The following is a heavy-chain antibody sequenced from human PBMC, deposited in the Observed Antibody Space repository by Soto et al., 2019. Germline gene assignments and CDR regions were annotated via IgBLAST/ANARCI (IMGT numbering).Heavy chain of an antibody. J-gene: IGHJ5*02. CDR2: IDPSDSYT. V-gene: IGHV5-10-1*01. CDR3: ARTGGYSENWFDP. Sequence: GESLKISCKGSGYSFTSYWISWVRQMPGKGLEWMGRIDPSDSYTNYSPSFQGHVTISADKSISTAYLQWSSLKASDTAMYYCARTGGYSENWFDPWGQGTLVTVSS. D-gene: IGHD3-22*01. CDR1: GYSFTSYW.